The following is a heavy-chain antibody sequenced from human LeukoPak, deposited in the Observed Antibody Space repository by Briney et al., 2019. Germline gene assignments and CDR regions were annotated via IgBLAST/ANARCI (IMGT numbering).Heavy chain of an antibody. CDR3: ARLSYDSGTHYTVYKY. CDR2: INQDGSDK. V-gene: IGHV3-7*01. CDR1: GLTFSIHW. J-gene: IGHJ4*02. D-gene: IGHD3-10*01. Sequence: GGSLRLSCAASGLTFSIHWMNWVRQAPGKGLECVANINQDGSDKYYVDSVKGRFTISRDNAKNSLYLQMNSLRDDDTAVYYCARLSYDSGTHYTVYKYWGQGTLVTVSS.